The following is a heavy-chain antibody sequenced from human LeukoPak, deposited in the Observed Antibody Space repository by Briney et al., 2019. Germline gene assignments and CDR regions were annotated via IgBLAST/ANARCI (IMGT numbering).Heavy chain of an antibody. V-gene: IGHV4-39*01. CDR1: GGSISSSSYY. J-gene: IGHJ4*02. Sequence: SETLSLTCSVPGGSISSSSYYWGWIRQPPGKKLEWIGNIHYSGSTYYNPSLKSRVTISVDTTKNQFSLKLSSVTAADTAVYYCARPQRYSMYALDYWGQGTLVTVSS. D-gene: IGHD5/OR15-5a*01. CDR2: IHYSGST. CDR3: ARPQRYSMYALDY.